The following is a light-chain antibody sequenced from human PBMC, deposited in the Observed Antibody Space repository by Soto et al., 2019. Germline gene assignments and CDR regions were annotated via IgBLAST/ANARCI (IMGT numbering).Light chain of an antibody. V-gene: IGKV1-39*01. Sequence: DIQMTQSPSSLSASVGDRVTITCRASRSISNYLNLYQQKSGKVPRLLIYAASSLQPGVPSRFSGTGTGTASTLTITSLQPEDSATYYCQQSYSVPRFGQGTRVDLK. J-gene: IGKJ1*01. CDR2: AAS. CDR1: RSISNY. CDR3: QQSYSVPR.